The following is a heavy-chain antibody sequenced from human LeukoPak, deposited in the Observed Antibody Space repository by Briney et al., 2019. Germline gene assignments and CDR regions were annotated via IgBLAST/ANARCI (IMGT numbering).Heavy chain of an antibody. V-gene: IGHV1-69*04. D-gene: IGHD5-12*01. CDR1: GGTFSSYA. J-gene: IGHJ5*02. CDR2: IIPIFGIA. Sequence: ASVKVSCKASGGTFSSYAISWVRQAPGQGLEWMGRIIPIFGIANYAQKFQGRVTTTADKSTSTAYMELSSLRSEDTAVYYCARGMVATVTRHNNWFDPWGQGTLVTVSS. CDR3: ARGMVATVTRHNNWFDP.